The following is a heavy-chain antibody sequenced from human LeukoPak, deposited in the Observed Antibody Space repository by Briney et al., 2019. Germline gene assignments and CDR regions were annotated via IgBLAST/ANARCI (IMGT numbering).Heavy chain of an antibody. CDR3: ARDRTIAAILN. Sequence: PGGALRLSCAASGFTFRSYCRSWFRQAPGKGLEWFANINQDGSEKYYVDSVKRRFIIFRDNTKNSLYLQMKSLRGEDTAVYYCARDRTIAAILNWGQGSLVTVSS. V-gene: IGHV3-7*05. D-gene: IGHD2-15*01. J-gene: IGHJ4*02. CDR1: GFTFRSYC. CDR2: INQDGSEK.